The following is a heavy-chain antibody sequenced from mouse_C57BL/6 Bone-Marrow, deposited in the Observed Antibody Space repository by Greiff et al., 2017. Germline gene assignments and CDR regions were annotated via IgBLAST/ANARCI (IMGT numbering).Heavy chain of an antibody. J-gene: IGHJ4*01. V-gene: IGHV1-55*01. CDR2: IYPGSGST. D-gene: IGHD1-1*01. Sequence: QVQLKQPGAELVKPGASVKMSCKASGYTFTSYWITWVKQRPGQGLEWIGDIYPGSGSTNYNEKFKSKATLTVDTSSSTAYMQLSSLTSEDSAVYYCAREGEYYGSTYYAMDYWGQGTSVTVSS. CDR3: AREGEYYGSTYYAMDY. CDR1: GYTFTSYW.